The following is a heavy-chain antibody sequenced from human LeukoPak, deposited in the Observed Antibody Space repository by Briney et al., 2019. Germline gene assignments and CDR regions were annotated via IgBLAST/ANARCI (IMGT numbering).Heavy chain of an antibody. CDR2: IIPILGIA. Sequence: SVKVSCKASGGTFSSYAISWVRQAPGQGLEWMGRIIPILGIANYAQKFQGRVTITADKSTSTAYMELSRLRSEDTAAYYCARELYDSSRSYYFDYWGQGTLVTVSS. CDR3: ARELYDSSRSYYFDY. CDR1: GGTFSSYA. V-gene: IGHV1-69*04. D-gene: IGHD3-22*01. J-gene: IGHJ4*02.